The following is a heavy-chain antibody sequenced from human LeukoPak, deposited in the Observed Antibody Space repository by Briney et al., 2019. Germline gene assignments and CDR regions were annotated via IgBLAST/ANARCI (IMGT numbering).Heavy chain of an antibody. CDR1: GFTFSSYW. V-gene: IGHV3-74*01. CDR2: INSDGSST. D-gene: IGHD4-17*01. CDR3: ARDPYYGDYGDY. J-gene: IGHJ4*02. Sequence: GGSLRLSCAASGFTFSSYWMHWVRQAPGKGLVWVSRINSDGSSTSYADSVKGRFTISRDNARNTLYLQMNSLRAEDTAAYYCARDPYYGDYGDYWGQGTLVTVSS.